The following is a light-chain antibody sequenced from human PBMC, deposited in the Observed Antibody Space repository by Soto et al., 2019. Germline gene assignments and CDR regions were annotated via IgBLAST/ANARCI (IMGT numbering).Light chain of an antibody. Sequence: EIVLTQSPGTLSLSPGERATLSCRASQSVSSSYLAWYQQNPGQAPRLLIYGASSRATGIPDRFSGSGSGTDFTLTISRLEPEDFAVYYCQQYGSSPWTFGHGTKVDIK. CDR3: QQYGSSPWT. V-gene: IGKV3-20*01. J-gene: IGKJ1*01. CDR2: GAS. CDR1: QSVSSSY.